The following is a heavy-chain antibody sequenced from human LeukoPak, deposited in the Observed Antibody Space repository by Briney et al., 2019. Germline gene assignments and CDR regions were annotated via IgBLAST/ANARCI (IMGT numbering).Heavy chain of an antibody. CDR1: GFSFSSYA. CDR2: ISYSGNAT. CDR3: AKDVFRAYGDWTLYYFDY. J-gene: IGHJ4*02. V-gene: IGHV3-23*01. D-gene: IGHD4-17*01. Sequence: GGSLRLSCAASGFSFSSYAMSWVRQAPGKGLEWVSGISYSGNATYYADSVKGRFTISRDNSKNTLYLQMYSLRAEDTAVYYCAKDVFRAYGDWTLYYFDYWGQGTLVTVSS.